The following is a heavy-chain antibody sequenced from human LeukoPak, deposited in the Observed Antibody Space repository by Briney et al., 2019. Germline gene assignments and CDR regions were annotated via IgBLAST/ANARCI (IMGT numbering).Heavy chain of an antibody. CDR2: IHYSGST. Sequence: KPSETLSLTCTVSGGSISSSTYYWGWIRQPPGKGLEWIGTIHYSGSTYYNPSLKSRVTISVDTSKNQFSLKLSSVTAADTAVYYCARPPGGNYYFDYWGQGTLVTVSS. D-gene: IGHD4-23*01. CDR1: GGSISSSTYY. J-gene: IGHJ4*02. V-gene: IGHV4-39*01. CDR3: ARPPGGNYYFDY.